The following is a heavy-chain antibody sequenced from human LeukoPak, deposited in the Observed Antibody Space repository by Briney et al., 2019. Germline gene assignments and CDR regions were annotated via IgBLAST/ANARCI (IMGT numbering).Heavy chain of an antibody. CDR2: IYYSGTT. Sequence: SETLSLTCAVSGDSISSWYWSWLRQPPGRGLEWIGYIYYSGTTYYNPSLKSRVSISFGTSKNQFSLTLSSVTAADTAVYYCARVGYCSHGSCLRLDWYFDLWGRGTLVTVSS. CDR1: GDSISSWY. V-gene: IGHV4-59*01. CDR3: ARVGYCSHGSCLRLDWYFDL. D-gene: IGHD2-15*01. J-gene: IGHJ2*01.